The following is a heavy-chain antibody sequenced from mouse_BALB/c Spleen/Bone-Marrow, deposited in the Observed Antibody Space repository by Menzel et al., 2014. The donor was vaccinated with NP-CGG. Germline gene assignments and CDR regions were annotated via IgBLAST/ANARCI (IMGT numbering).Heavy chain of an antibody. V-gene: IGHV5-6-4*01. CDR2: ISSGGSYT. D-gene: IGHD1-1*01. CDR3: TRDPFYYGSSYAMDY. J-gene: IGHJ4*01. CDR1: GFTFSSYT. Sequence: EVQRVESGGGLVKPGGSLKLYCAASGFTFSSYTMSWVRQTPEKRLEWVATISSGGSYTYYPDSVKGRFTISRDNAKNTLYLQMSRLKSEDTAMYYCTRDPFYYGSSYAMDYWGQGTSVTVSS.